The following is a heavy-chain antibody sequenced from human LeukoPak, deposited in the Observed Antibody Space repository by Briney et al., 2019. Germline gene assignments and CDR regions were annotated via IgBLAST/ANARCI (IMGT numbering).Heavy chain of an antibody. CDR3: TRNSGWYGIT. J-gene: IGHJ4*02. V-gene: IGHV3-23*01. Sequence: PGGSLRLSCTGSGFTLSSYEMTWIRHAPGKGLECVSSVDYRGDSPYYADSVKGRFTISRDNSKNILYLQLSSLRVEDTAVYYCTRNSGWYGITWGQGTLVAVSS. D-gene: IGHD6-19*01. CDR2: VDYRGDSP. CDR1: GFTLSSYE.